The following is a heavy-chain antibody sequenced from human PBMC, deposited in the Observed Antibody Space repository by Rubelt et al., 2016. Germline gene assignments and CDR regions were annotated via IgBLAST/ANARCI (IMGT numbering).Heavy chain of an antibody. CDR1: GFTFSSYA. CDR2: IWYDGSDK. V-gene: IGHV3-33*01. Sequence: GFTFSSYAMHWVRQAPGKGLEWVAVIWYDGSDKYYADSVKGRFTISRDTSKNTLYLQMNSLRAEDTAVYYCARDLAPRGYSYGVAGYWGQGTLVTVSS. CDR3: ARDLAPRGYSYGVAGY. J-gene: IGHJ4*02. D-gene: IGHD5-18*01.